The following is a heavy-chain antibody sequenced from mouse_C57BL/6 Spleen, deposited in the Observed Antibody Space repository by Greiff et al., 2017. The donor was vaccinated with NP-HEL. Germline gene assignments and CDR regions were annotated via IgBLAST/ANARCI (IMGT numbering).Heavy chain of an antibody. J-gene: IGHJ3*01. V-gene: IGHV14-4*01. Sequence: VQLQQSGAELVRPGASVKLSCTASGFNIKDDYMHWVKQRPEQGLEWIGWIDPENGDTEYASKFQGKATITADTSSNTASLQLSSLTSEDTAVYYCTTTYGNYPFAYWGQGTLVTVSA. CDR3: TTTYGNYPFAY. CDR1: GFNIKDDY. D-gene: IGHD2-10*02. CDR2: IDPENGDT.